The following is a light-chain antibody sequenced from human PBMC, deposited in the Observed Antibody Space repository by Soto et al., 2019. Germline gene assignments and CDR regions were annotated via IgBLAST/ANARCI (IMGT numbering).Light chain of an antibody. CDR3: QVYGSSPVT. J-gene: IGKJ5*01. CDR1: HRVSSSY. Sequence: ENVLEMSLGTMSLNPGEGATLSCRVSHRVSSSYLAWNHQKPGQAPRLLIYGASSRATGIPDRFSGSGSGTDFTLTICRLEPEDFTVYYCQVYGSSPVTFGQGARLEVK. CDR2: GAS. V-gene: IGKV3-20*01.